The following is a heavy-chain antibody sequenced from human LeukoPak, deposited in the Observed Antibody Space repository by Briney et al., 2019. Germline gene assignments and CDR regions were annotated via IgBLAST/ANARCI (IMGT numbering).Heavy chain of an antibody. D-gene: IGHD1-26*01. J-gene: IGHJ4*02. Sequence: QSGGSLRLSCAAAGFIFSTYVVHWVRQAPGKGLEWVAVMSEDGDNKYYADSVKGRFTISRDNSKNTLYLHMNSLRAEDTAVYYCAKAISWVVVGAHRSADYWGQGTLVTVSS. CDR3: AKAISWVVVGAHRSADY. V-gene: IGHV3-30*04. CDR1: GFIFSTYV. CDR2: MSEDGDNK.